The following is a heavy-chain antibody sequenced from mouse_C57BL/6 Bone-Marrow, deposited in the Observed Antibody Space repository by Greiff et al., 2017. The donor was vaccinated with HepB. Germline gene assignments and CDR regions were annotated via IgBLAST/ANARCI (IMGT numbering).Heavy chain of an antibody. Sequence: QVQLQQPGAELVKPGASVKLSCKASGYTFTSYWMHWVKQRPGQGLEWIGMIHPNSGSTNYNEKFKSKATLTVDKSSSTAYMQLSSLTSEDSAVYYCAGSDYNYGGFGYWDQGNGVTVTA. V-gene: IGHV1-64*01. CDR2: IHPNSGST. CDR3: AGSDYNYGGFGY. CDR1: GYTFTSYW. J-gene: IGHJ3*01. D-gene: IGHD2-12*01.